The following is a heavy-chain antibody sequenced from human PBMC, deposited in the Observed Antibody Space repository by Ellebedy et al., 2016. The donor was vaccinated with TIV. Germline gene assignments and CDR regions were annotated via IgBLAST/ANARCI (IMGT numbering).Heavy chain of an antibody. V-gene: IGHV3-74*01. Sequence: PGGSLRLSCAASGFTFSNYWMHWVRQATGKGLVWVSRIYNDGSSTSYADSVEGRFTISRDNPKNTVYLQMNSLRVEDTAVYYCVRDGSYDYGDYWGQGTVVTVSS. CDR3: VRDGSYDYGDY. CDR1: GFTFSNYW. D-gene: IGHD3-16*01. J-gene: IGHJ4*02. CDR2: IYNDGSST.